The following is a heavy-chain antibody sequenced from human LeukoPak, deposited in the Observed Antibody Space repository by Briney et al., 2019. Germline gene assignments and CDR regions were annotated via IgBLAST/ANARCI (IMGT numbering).Heavy chain of an antibody. CDR3: ARHEKLGQFDY. CDR1: GGSISSNNYY. J-gene: IGHJ4*02. D-gene: IGHD3-10*01. V-gene: IGHV4-61*05. CDR2: VYYSGSA. Sequence: SETLSLTCTVSGGSISSNNYYWSWIRQPPGKGLEWIGYVYYSGSANYNPSLKSRVTISVDTSKNQFSLKLSSVTAADTAVYYCARHEKLGQFDYWGQGTLVTVSS.